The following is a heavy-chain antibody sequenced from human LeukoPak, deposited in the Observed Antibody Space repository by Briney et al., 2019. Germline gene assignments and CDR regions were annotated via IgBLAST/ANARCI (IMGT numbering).Heavy chain of an antibody. Sequence: GGSLRLSCAASGFTFSKYWMSWVRQAPGKGLEWVANMREDGSEKYYVDSVKGRFTISRDNAKNSLYLQMNSLRAEDTAVYYCARDDDWNYEDYWGQGTLVTVSS. J-gene: IGHJ4*02. D-gene: IGHD1-7*01. CDR3: ARDDDWNYEDY. CDR2: MREDGSEK. V-gene: IGHV3-7*01. CDR1: GFTFSKYW.